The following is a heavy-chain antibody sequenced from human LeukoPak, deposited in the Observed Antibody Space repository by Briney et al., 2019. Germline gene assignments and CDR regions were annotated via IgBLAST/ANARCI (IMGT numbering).Heavy chain of an antibody. Sequence: ASVKVSCEASGYTFTGYYMHWVRQAPGQGLEWMGWINPNSGGTNYAQKFQGRVTMTRDTSISTAYMELSRLRSDDTAVYYCARGASRVIVVVVEGFDYWGQGTLVTVSS. V-gene: IGHV1-2*02. CDR3: ARGASRVIVVVVEGFDY. J-gene: IGHJ4*02. D-gene: IGHD2-15*01. CDR1: GYTFTGYY. CDR2: INPNSGGT.